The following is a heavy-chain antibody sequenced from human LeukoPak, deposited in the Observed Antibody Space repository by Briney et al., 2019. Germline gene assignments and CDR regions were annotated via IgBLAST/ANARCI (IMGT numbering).Heavy chain of an antibody. CDR3: VRRDGGWNYFDY. Sequence: SETLSLTCAVSGGSINSHYWGWIRQPPGKGLQWIGDIYYTGKNNYNPSLKSRVTISLDTSKDHLSLNLTSVLAADTAIYYCVRRDGGWNYFDYWGQGILVTVSS. J-gene: IGHJ4*02. D-gene: IGHD6-19*01. CDR1: GGSINSHY. CDR2: IYYTGKN. V-gene: IGHV4-59*08.